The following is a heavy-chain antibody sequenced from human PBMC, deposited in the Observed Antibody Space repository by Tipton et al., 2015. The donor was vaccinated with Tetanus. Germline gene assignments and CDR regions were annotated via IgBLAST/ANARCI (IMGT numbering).Heavy chain of an antibody. CDR3: ARIIADCSSSSCSKQTLYYGMDV. CDR2: ISRSGSTT. J-gene: IGHJ6*02. Sequence: SLRLSCEASGFTFSSYEMNWVRQAPGKGLEWVSDISRSGSTTSYAGPVKGRFTISRDNAKNSPYLQMNSLRAEDTAAYYCARIIADCSSSSCSKQTLYYGMDVWGRGTTVTVSS. D-gene: IGHD2-2*01. CDR1: GFTFSSYE. V-gene: IGHV3-48*03.